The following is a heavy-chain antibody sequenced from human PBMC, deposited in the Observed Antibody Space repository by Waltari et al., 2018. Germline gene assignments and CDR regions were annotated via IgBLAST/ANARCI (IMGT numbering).Heavy chain of an antibody. V-gene: IGHV4-4*07. CDR1: GGSISSYY. CDR3: ASAYYGFWSGYSLNYFDY. CDR2: IYTSGST. D-gene: IGHD3-3*01. J-gene: IGHJ4*02. Sequence: QVQLQESGPGLVKPSETLSLTCTVSGGSISSYYWSWIRQPAGKGLEWIGRIYTSGSTTNNPPRKSRVTMSVDTSKNQVFLKLSSVTAAGTAVYYCASAYYGFWSGYSLNYFDYWGQGTLVTVSS.